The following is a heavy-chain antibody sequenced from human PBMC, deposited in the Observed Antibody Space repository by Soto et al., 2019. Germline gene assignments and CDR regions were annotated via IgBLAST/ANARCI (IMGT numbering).Heavy chain of an antibody. J-gene: IGHJ4*02. D-gene: IGHD4-17*01. CDR3: VRELVPYYGGNSLSLDY. V-gene: IGHV1-69*13. CDR2: IIPKFGTT. Sequence: SVKVSCKASGGSFSTYGINWVRLAPGQGLEWMGGIIPKFGTTNYAQKFRGRVTITADESTNTAYMELNYLRSEDTAVYFCVRELVPYYGGNSLSLDYWGQGTLVTVSS. CDR1: GGSFSTYG.